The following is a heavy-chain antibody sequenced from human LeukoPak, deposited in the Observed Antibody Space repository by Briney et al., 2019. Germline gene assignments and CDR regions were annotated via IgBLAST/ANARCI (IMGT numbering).Heavy chain of an antibody. V-gene: IGHV4-34*01. Sequence: SETLSLTCAVYGGSFSGYYWSWIRQPPGKGLEWIGEINHSGSTNYNPSLKSRVTISVDTSKNQFSLKLSSVTAADTAVYYCARGPVTHEDFFDYWGQGSLVTVSS. CDR1: GGSFSGYY. J-gene: IGHJ4*02. CDR3: ARGPVTHEDFFDY. CDR2: INHSGST. D-gene: IGHD4-17*01.